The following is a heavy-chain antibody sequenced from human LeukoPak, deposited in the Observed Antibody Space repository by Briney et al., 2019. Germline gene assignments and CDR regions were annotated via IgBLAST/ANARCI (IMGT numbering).Heavy chain of an antibody. J-gene: IGHJ6*02. D-gene: IGHD2-15*01. V-gene: IGHV1-2*02. CDR3: EEEEKGYLAPYYYGMDV. CDR1: GYPFTGYY. CDR2: INPNSGGT. Sequence: ASVKVSCKASGYPFTGYYMHWVRQAPGQGLEWMGWINPNSGGTNYAQKFQGRVTMTRDTSISTAYMELSRLRSDDTAVYYCEEEEKGYLAPYYYGMDVWGQGTTVTVSS.